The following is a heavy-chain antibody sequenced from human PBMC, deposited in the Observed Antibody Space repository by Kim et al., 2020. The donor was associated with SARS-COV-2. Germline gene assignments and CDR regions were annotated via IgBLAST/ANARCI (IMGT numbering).Heavy chain of an antibody. D-gene: IGHD5-12*01. CDR3: ARDRGPGGYDSLFDY. J-gene: IGHJ4*02. CDR1: GFTFSSYS. CDR2: ISSSSSYI. Sequence: GGSLRLSCAASGFTFSSYSMNWVRQAPGKGLEWVSSISSSSSYIYYADSVKGRFTISRDNAKNSLYLQMNSLRAEDTAVYYCARDRGPGGYDSLFDYWGQGTLVTVSS. V-gene: IGHV3-21*01.